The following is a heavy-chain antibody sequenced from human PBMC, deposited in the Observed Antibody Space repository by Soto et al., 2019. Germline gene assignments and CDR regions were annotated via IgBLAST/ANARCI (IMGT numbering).Heavy chain of an antibody. J-gene: IGHJ4*02. V-gene: IGHV4-31*03. D-gene: IGHD3-22*01. CDR3: ARERAHYYDSSGLDY. CDR2: IYYSGST. CDR1: GGSISSGGYY. Sequence: PSETLSLTCTVSGGSISSGGYYWIWIRQHPGKGLEWIGYIYYSGSTYYNPSLKSRVTISVDTSKNQFSLKLSSVTAADTAVYYCARERAHYYDSSGLDYWGQGTLVTVSS.